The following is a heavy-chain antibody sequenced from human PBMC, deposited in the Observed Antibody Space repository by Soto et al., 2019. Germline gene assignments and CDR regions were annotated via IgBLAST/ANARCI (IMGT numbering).Heavy chain of an antibody. CDR3: ARVSGSYYYGMDV. Sequence: SETLSLTCAVSGGSISSSNWWSWVRQPPGKGLEWIGEIYHSGSTNYSPSLKSRVTISVDKSKNQFSLKLSSVTAADTAVYYCARVSGSYYYGMDVWGQGTTVNVSS. CDR2: IYHSGST. V-gene: IGHV4-4*02. CDR1: GGSISSSNW. J-gene: IGHJ6*02. D-gene: IGHD1-26*01.